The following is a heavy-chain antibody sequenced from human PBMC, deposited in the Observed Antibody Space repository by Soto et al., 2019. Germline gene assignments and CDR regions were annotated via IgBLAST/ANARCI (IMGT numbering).Heavy chain of an antibody. V-gene: IGHV4-34*01. CDR1: GGSFSGYY. D-gene: IGHD3-10*01. J-gene: IGHJ4*02. CDR3: ARGRFGELAYKYYFDY. Sequence: PSETLSLTCAVYGGSFSGYYWSWIRQPPGKGLEWIGEINHSGSTNYNPSLKSRVTISVDTSKNQFSLKLSSVTAADTAVYYCARGRFGELAYKYYFDYSGQGTLVTVSS. CDR2: INHSGST.